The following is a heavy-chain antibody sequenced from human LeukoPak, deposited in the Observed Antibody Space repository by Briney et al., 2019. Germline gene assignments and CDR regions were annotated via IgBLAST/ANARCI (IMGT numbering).Heavy chain of an antibody. Sequence: PGGSLRLSCAASGFTFSNYAMRWVRQAPGKGLEWVSAISGSGGSTYYADSVKGRFTISRDNSKNTLYLQMNSLRAEDTAVYYCATIVGATTEDDYWGQGTLVTVSS. CDR2: ISGSGGST. CDR1: GFTFSNYA. CDR3: ATIVGATTEDDY. D-gene: IGHD1-26*01. V-gene: IGHV3-23*01. J-gene: IGHJ4*02.